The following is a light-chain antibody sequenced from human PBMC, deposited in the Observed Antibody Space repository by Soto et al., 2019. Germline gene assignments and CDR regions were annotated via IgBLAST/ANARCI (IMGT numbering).Light chain of an antibody. J-gene: IGKJ4*01. CDR2: DAS. CDR1: QSVSSN. CDR3: QQHSNWPLT. Sequence: EIVLLQAPATLSLSPGERVTLSCRASQSVSSNLAWYQQNPGQAPRLLIFDASNRATGIPARFSGSGSGTDFTLTISSLEPEDFAVYYCQQHSNWPLTFGGGTNVEIK. V-gene: IGKV3-11*01.